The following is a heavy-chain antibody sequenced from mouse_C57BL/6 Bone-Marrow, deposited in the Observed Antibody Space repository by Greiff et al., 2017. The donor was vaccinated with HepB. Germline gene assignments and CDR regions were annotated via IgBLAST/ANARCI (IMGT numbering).Heavy chain of an antibody. D-gene: IGHD1-1*01. V-gene: IGHV1-76*01. CDR3: AESRGY. CDR1: GYTFTDYY. CDR2: IYPGSGNT. J-gene: IGHJ2*01. Sequence: VQLQQSGAELVRPGASVKLSCKASGYTFTDYYINWVKQRPGQGLEWIARIYPGSGNTYYNEKFKGKATLTAEKSSSTAYMQLSSLTSEDSAVYFCAESRGYWGQGTTLTVSS.